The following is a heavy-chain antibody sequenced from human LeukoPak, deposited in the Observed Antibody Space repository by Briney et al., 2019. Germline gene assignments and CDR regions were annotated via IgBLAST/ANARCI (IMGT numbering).Heavy chain of an antibody. CDR1: GGTFSIYA. CDR2: INPNSGGT. V-gene: IGHV1-2*06. D-gene: IGHD4-17*01. J-gene: IGHJ4*02. CDR3: ARDGYGDYLADY. Sequence: ASVKVSCKASGGTFSIYAISWVRQAPGQGLEWMGRINPNSGGTNYAQKFQGRVTMTRDTSISTAYMELSRLRSDDTAVYFCARDGYGDYLADYWGQGTLVTVSS.